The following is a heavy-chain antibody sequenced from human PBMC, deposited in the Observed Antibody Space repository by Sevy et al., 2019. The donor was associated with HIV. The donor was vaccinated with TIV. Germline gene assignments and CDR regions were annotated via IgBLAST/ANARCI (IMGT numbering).Heavy chain of an antibody. CDR1: GFTFDDYT. D-gene: IGHD3-22*01. J-gene: IGHJ4*02. CDR2: ISWDGGST. V-gene: IGHV3-43*01. CDR3: AKDIAGKDYDSSGYYFDSFDY. Sequence: GGSLRLSCAASGFTFDDYTMHWVRQAPGKGLEWVSLISWDGGSTYYADSVKGRFTISRDNSKNSLYLQMNSLRTEDTALYYCAKDIAGKDYDSSGYYFDSFDYWGQGTLVTVSS.